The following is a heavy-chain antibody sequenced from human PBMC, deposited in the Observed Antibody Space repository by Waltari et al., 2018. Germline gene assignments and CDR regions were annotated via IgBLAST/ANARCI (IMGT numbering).Heavy chain of an antibody. J-gene: IGHJ3*02. D-gene: IGHD2-15*01. CDR2: RYPRDSDT. CDR3: AGRWEVVVAPRVADAFDI. V-gene: IGHV5-51*01. Sequence: EVQLVQSGAEVKKPGESLKISCKGSGYSFTSYWIGWVRQMPGKGLEWLEARYPRDSDTSSSPSCQGQVTISAVKAISTAYLEWSRLKASDTAMYYCAGRWEVVVAPRVADAFDIWGQGTMVTVSS. CDR1: GYSFTSYW.